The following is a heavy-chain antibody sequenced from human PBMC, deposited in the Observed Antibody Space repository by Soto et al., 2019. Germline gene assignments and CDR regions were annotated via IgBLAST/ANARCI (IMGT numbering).Heavy chain of an antibody. V-gene: IGHV4-31*03. J-gene: IGHJ4*02. CDR3: ARAPAA. CDR2: IYNSGNT. CDR1: GGSITRGGYY. Sequence: QVQLQESGPGLVKPSETLSLTGTVSGGSITRGGYYWSWIRQHPGKGLEWIGYIYNSGNTYYNPAHKRGVPISVLTAKHQSSLKLNSVTDADTAVDYLARAPAAWGQGTLVTVSS.